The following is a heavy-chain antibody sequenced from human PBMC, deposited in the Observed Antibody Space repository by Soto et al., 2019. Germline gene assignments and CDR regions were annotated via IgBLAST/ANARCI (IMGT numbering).Heavy chain of an antibody. CDR1: GGTFSSYT. D-gene: IGHD4-17*01. J-gene: IGHJ4*02. V-gene: IGHV1-69*08. CDR2: IIPILGIA. Sequence: QVQLVQSGAEVKKPGSSVKVSCKASGGTFSSYTISWVRQAPGQGLEWMGRIIPILGIANYAQKFQGRVTITANKPTSTAYMELSSLRSEDTAVYYCARDRDYGDIDYWGQGTLVTVSS. CDR3: ARDRDYGDIDY.